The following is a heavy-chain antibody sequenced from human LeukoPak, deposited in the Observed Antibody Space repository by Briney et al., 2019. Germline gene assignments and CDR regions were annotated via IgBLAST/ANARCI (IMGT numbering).Heavy chain of an antibody. CDR1: GGSISSGDYY. V-gene: IGHV4-30-4*01. J-gene: IGHJ4*02. Sequence: PSQTLSLTCTVSGGSISSGDYYWSWIRQPPGKGLEWIGYIYYSGSTCYNPSLKSRVTISVDTSKNQFSLKLSSVTAADTAVYYCARVRDSSGWYYFDYWGQGTLVTVSS. CDR2: IYYSGST. D-gene: IGHD6-19*01. CDR3: ARVRDSSGWYYFDY.